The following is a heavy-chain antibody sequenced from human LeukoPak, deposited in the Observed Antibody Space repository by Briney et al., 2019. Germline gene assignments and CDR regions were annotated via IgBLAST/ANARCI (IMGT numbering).Heavy chain of an antibody. V-gene: IGHV3-21*01. CDR3: ARDPYSGNYGSYYYYYMDV. D-gene: IGHD1-26*01. CDR2: ISSSSSYI. CDR1: GFTFSNYS. J-gene: IGHJ6*03. Sequence: GGSLRLSCAASGFTFSNYSMNWVRQAPGKGLEWVSSISSSSSYIYYADSVRGRFTISRDNAKNSLYLQMDSLGPEDTAVYYCARDPYSGNYGSYYYYYMDVWGKGTTVTISS.